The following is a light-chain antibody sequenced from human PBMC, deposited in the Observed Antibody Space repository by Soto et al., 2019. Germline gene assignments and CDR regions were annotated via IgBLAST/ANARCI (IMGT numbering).Light chain of an antibody. V-gene: IGKV3-20*01. CDR2: GAS. CDR3: QQHASSPFT. Sequence: EIVLTQSPGTLSLSPGERATLSCRASQSVSSSYLAWYQQKPGQAPRLLIYGASSRATGIPDRFSGSGSGTDFTLTISRLDPEDFAVYYCQQHASSPFTFGPGTRVDTK. J-gene: IGKJ3*01. CDR1: QSVSSSY.